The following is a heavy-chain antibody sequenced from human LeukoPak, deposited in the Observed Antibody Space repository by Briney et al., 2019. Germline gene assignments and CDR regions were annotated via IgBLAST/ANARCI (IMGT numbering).Heavy chain of an antibody. CDR3: ARDWGTPSGTYLED. CDR1: GFTFSSNS. CDR2: VSSDGRNK. D-gene: IGHD3-10*01. J-gene: IGHJ4*02. Sequence: PGGSLRLSCAASGFTFSSNSMHWVRQAPGKGLEWLAVVSSDGRNKYYADSVKGRFTISRDNMQNTLYLQMNSLSADDTAVYYCARDWGTPSGTYLEDWGQGTLVTVSS. V-gene: IGHV3-30*01.